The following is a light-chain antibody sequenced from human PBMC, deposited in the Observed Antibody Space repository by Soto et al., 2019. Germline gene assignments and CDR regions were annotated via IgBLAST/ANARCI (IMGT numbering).Light chain of an antibody. CDR1: QEVTAY. Sequence: DIQMTQFPSSLSASVGDRVTITCRASQEVTAYLLWYQQRLGRAPRLQSYSASSLVSGAPSRFSGSGSGTNFTLTISRLQPEDFATYYCQQSYRTPHTFGPGTKLETK. CDR2: SAS. CDR3: QQSYRTPHT. J-gene: IGKJ2*01. V-gene: IGKV1-39*01.